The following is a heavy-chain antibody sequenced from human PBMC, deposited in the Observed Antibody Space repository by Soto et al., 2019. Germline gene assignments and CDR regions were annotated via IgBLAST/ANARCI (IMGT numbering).Heavy chain of an antibody. V-gene: IGHV4-39*01. CDR3: ARGFGRSHFDY. CDR2: FHYSGST. CDR1: GGSISSRDSY. J-gene: IGHJ4*02. D-gene: IGHD3-16*01. Sequence: SETLSLTCTVSGGSISSRDSYWGWIRQPPGKGLEWIGSFHYSGSTYYNPSLKSRVTISVDTSKNQLSLRVTSVTAADTAVYYCARGFGRSHFDYWGQGTLVTVS.